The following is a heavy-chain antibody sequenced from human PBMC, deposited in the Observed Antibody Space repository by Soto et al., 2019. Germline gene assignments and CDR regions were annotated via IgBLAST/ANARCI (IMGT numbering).Heavy chain of an antibody. J-gene: IGHJ3*02. CDR2: INPRGGRT. Sequence: ASVKVSCKASGYTFTNYYMHWVRQAPGQGLEWMGMINPRGGRTTYPQKFQGRVTMTTDTSTSTVYMELSSLRSEDTAVYYCARDLAECYDDSNTPYNSCYIWG. CDR3: ARDLAECYDDSNTPYNSCYI. CDR1: GYTFTNYY. D-gene: IGHD3-22*01. V-gene: IGHV1-46*03.